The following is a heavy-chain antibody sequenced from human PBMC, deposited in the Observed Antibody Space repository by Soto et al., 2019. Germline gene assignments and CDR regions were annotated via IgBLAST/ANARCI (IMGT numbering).Heavy chain of an antibody. J-gene: IGHJ6*02. V-gene: IGHV3-66*01. Sequence: EVQLVESGGGLVQPGGSLRLSCAASGFTVSSNYMSWVRQAPGKGLEWVSVIYSGGSTYYADSVKGRFTISRDNSKNTXYLQMDGLRAEDTAVYDCARAEVGTASYYYYGMDVWGQGTTVTVSS. CDR3: ARAEVGTASYYYYGMDV. CDR1: GFTVSSNY. D-gene: IGHD2-21*02. CDR2: IYSGGST.